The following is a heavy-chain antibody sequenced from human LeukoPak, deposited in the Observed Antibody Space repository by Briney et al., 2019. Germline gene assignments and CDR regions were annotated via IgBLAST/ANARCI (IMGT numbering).Heavy chain of an antibody. CDR2: IRYDGNNK. D-gene: IGHD6-13*01. J-gene: IGHJ5*02. Sequence: GGSLRLSCAASGFTFSDYSMHWVRQAPGKGLNWVAFIRYDGNNKYYADSVKGRFTISRDNSKNMLYLEMNSLRAEDTAVYYCAKDRAAAGENWFDPWGQGTLVTVSS. V-gene: IGHV3-30*02. CDR3: AKDRAAAGENWFDP. CDR1: GFTFSDYS.